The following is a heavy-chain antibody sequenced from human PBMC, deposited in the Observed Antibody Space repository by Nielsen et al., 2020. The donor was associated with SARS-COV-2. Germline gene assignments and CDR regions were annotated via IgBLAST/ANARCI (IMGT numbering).Heavy chain of an antibody. CDR2: INPYSGGT. CDR1: GYTFTDYS. D-gene: IGHD3/OR15-3a*01. J-gene: IGHJ6*02. CDR3: ARARTTIFGLVMSYGMDV. V-gene: IGHV1-2*06. Sequence: ASVKVSCKASGYTFTDYSIHWVRQAHGQGLEWMGRINPYSGGTNYAQKFQGTVTMTRDASISSVYMELTSDDTAVYYCARARTTIFGLVMSYGMDVWGQGTTVAVSS.